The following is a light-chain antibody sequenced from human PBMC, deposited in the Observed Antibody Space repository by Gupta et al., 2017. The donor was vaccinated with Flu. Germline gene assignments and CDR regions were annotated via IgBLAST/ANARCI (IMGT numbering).Light chain of an antibody. Sequence: PSSLSASVGDRVTITCQASQDINYELNWYQQGPGKAPTLLIYDASKIETGVPSRFSGSGSGTDFTLTISSLEPEDIATYYCQQFHDLPPTFGQGTRLE. J-gene: IGKJ5*01. CDR3: QQFHDLPPT. V-gene: IGKV1-33*01. CDR1: QDINYE. CDR2: DAS.